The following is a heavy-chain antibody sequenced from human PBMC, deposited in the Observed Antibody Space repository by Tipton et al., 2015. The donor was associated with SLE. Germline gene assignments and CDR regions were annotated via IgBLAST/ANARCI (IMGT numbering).Heavy chain of an antibody. CDR1: GDSITSYY. V-gene: IGHV4-34*01. D-gene: IGHD3-10*01. Sequence: LRLSCTVSGDSITSYYWSWIRQPPGKGLEWIGEVNHSGSTNYNPSLKSRVTIFVDTSKNQFSLKLSSVTAADTAVYYCARDHLPGGYYYYMDVWGKGTTVTVSS. CDR3: ARDHLPGGYYYYMDV. J-gene: IGHJ6*03. CDR2: VNHSGST.